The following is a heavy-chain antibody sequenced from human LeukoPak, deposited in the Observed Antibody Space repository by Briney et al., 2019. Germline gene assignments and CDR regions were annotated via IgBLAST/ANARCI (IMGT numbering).Heavy chain of an antibody. D-gene: IGHD6-19*01. J-gene: IGHJ5*02. CDR3: ARQAQPHKYSSGKPCWFDP. CDR2: INHSGST. CDR1: GGSFSGYY. V-gene: IGHV4-34*01. Sequence: SETLSLTCAVYGGSFSGYYWSWIRQPPGKGLEWIGEINHSGSTNYNPSLKSRVTISVDTSKNQFSLKLSSVTAADTAVYYCARQAQPHKYSSGKPCWFDPWGQGTLVTVSS.